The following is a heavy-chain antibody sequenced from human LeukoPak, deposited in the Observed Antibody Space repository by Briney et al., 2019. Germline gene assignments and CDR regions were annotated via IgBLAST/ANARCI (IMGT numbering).Heavy chain of an antibody. CDR1: GFTFSSYE. V-gene: IGHV3-48*03. CDR2: ISSSGSTI. CDR3: AVSRYCSGGSCWELYFQH. Sequence: GGSLRLSCAASGFTFSSYEMNWVRQAPGKGLEWVSYISSSGSTIYYADSVKGRFTISRDNAKNSLYLQMNSLRAEDTAVYYCAVSRYCSGGSCWELYFQHWGQGTLVTVSS. J-gene: IGHJ1*01. D-gene: IGHD2-15*01.